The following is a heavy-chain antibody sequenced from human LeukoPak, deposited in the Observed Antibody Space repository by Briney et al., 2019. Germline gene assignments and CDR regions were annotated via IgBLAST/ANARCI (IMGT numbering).Heavy chain of an antibody. CDR3: ARGNTAMVAYYFDY. J-gene: IGHJ4*02. D-gene: IGHD5-18*01. CDR1: GGSISDYY. Sequence: SETLSLTCTVSGGSISDYYWNWIRQPPGKGLEWIGYIYYSGSTTYNPSLKSRVTISVDTSKNQFSLKLSSVTAADTAVYYCARGNTAMVAYYFDYWGQGTLVTVSS. V-gene: IGHV4-59*01. CDR2: IYYSGST.